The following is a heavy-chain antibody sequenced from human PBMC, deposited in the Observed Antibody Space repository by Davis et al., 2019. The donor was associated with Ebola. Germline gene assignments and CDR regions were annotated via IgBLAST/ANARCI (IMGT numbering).Heavy chain of an antibody. V-gene: IGHV1-18*01. CDR1: GGTFSSYA. Sequence: ASVKVSCKASGGTFSSYAINWVRQAPGQGLEWMGWIIGSSVDSKSAQTLQGRLSMTTDASTSTAYMELRSLTSDDTALYFCASDYGGNLGAFDIWGQGTMVIVSS. D-gene: IGHD4-23*01. CDR3: ASDYGGNLGAFDI. CDR2: IIGSSVDS. J-gene: IGHJ3*02.